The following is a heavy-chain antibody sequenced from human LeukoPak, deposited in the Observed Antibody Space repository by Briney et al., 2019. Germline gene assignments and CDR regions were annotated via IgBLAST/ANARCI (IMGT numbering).Heavy chain of an antibody. V-gene: IGHV3-21*01. Sequence: GGSLRLSCAASGFTVSSNYMSWVRQAPGKGLEWVSFISSSSSYIYYADSVKGRFTISRDNAKKSLYLQMNSLGAEDTAVYYCARHLSGITGYTYGRGIDYWGQGTLLTVSS. CDR1: GFTVSSNY. D-gene: IGHD5-18*01. CDR2: ISSSSSYI. CDR3: ARHLSGITGYTYGRGIDY. J-gene: IGHJ4*02.